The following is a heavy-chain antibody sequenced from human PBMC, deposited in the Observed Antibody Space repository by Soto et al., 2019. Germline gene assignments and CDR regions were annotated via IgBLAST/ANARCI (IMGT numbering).Heavy chain of an antibody. CDR1: GGTFSSYA. V-gene: IGHV1-69*13. CDR2: IIPIFGTA. Sequence: SVKVSCKASGGTFSSYAISWVRQAPGQGLEWMGGIIPIFGTANYAQKFQGRVTITADESTSTAYMELSSLRSEDTAVYYCAREPEQSIYCGGDCQPMGYWGQGTLVTVSS. D-gene: IGHD2-21*02. CDR3: AREPEQSIYCGGDCQPMGY. J-gene: IGHJ4*02.